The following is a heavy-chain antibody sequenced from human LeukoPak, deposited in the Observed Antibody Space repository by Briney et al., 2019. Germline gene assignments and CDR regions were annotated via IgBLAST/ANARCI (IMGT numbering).Heavy chain of an antibody. J-gene: IGHJ4*02. Sequence: SETLSLTCTVSGGSISSYFWSWIRQPPGKGLEWIGYIYYSGSTNYNPSLKSRVTISVDTSKNQFSLKLSSVTAADTAVYYCARTTTVTTFPGGFDYWGQGTLVTVSS. V-gene: IGHV4-59*08. CDR1: GGSISSYF. CDR3: ARTTTVTTFPGGFDY. D-gene: IGHD4-17*01. CDR2: IYYSGST.